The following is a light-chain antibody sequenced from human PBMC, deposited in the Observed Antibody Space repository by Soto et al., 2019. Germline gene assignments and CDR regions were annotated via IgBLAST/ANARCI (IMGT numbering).Light chain of an antibody. V-gene: IGKV1-5*03. Sequence: DIQMTQSPSTLSASVGDRVTITCRANQSISSWLAWYQQKPGKAPKLLIYMASSLYSGVPPRFSGSGSGTEFTLTISNLQPDDFATYHCQQYDSFSSFGQGTKVEIK. CDR2: MAS. CDR3: QQYDSFSS. CDR1: QSISSW. J-gene: IGKJ1*01.